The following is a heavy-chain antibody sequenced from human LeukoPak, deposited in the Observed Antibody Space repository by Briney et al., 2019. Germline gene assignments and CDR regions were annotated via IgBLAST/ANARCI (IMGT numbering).Heavy chain of an antibody. D-gene: IGHD2-15*01. J-gene: IGHJ4*02. Sequence: ASVKVSCKASGYTFTSYGISWVRQAPGQGLEWMGGIIPIFGTANYAQKFQGRVTITADESTSTAYMELSSLRSEDTAVYYCARGSGYCSGGSCYQDIYYWGQGTLVTVSS. CDR1: GYTFTSYG. CDR2: IIPIFGTA. V-gene: IGHV1-69*13. CDR3: ARGSGYCSGGSCYQDIYY.